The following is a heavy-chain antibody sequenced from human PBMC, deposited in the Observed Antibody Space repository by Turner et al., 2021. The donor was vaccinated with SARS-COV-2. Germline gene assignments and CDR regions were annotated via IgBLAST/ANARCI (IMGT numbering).Heavy chain of an antibody. CDR2: IYDSGST. CDR1: GGSISSSSYN. J-gene: IGHJ1*01. D-gene: IGHD2-21*02. V-gene: IGHV4-39*02. Sequence: QLQLQASGPGLVKPSETLSLTCTVSGGSISSSSYNWGWIRQPPGKGLEWIGSIYDSGSTYYNPSLKSRVTISVDTSKNQFSLKLSSVTAADTAVYYCARDGGDPPRYFQHWGQGTLVTVSS. CDR3: ARDGGDPPRYFQH.